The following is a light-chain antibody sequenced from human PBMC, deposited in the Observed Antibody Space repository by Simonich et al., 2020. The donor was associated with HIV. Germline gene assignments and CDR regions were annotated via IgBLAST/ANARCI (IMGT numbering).Light chain of an antibody. V-gene: IGKV3-15*01. Sequence: EIVMTQSPATLSVSPGERATLSCRASQSVSSDLAWYQQKPGQPPRLRIYGASTRATGIPARFSGSGSGTEFTLTISSMQSEDFVIYYCQQYNTWPLLFGQGTKLEIK. CDR1: QSVSSD. CDR3: QQYNTWPLL. J-gene: IGKJ2*01. CDR2: GAS.